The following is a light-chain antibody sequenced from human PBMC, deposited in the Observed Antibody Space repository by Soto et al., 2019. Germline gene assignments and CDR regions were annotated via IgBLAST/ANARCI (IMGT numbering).Light chain of an antibody. CDR3: QQYGSSPLT. J-gene: IGKJ3*01. Sequence: EIVLTQSPGTLSLSPGERATLSCRASQSVSSSYLAWYQQKPGQAPRLLIYDTSSRATGIPDRFSGSGSGTDFTLTISRLEPEDFEVYYCQQYGSSPLTFGPGTKVDIK. CDR2: DTS. CDR1: QSVSSSY. V-gene: IGKV3-20*01.